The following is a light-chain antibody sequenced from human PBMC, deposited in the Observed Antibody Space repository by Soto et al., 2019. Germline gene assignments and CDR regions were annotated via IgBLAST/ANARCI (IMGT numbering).Light chain of an antibody. Sequence: DVLMTQSPLSLPVTLGQPASISCRSSQSLVHSDGNTYLNWFQQRPGQSPRRLIFNVSNRDSGVPDXXSGXGXATDFTLKISRXEXXXXXXXXXXXGTHWXPTFGGGTKVEIK. V-gene: IGKV2-30*02. CDR2: NVS. CDR1: QSLVHSDGNTY. J-gene: IGKJ4*01. CDR3: XXGTHWXPT.